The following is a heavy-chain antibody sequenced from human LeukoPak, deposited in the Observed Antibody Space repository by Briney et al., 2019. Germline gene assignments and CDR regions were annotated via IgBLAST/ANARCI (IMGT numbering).Heavy chain of an antibody. D-gene: IGHD6-19*01. CDR3: AKRGYSSYLYIDY. CDR2: ISSSSSYI. V-gene: IGHV3-21*01. CDR1: GFTFSDYS. Sequence: GGSLRLSCAASGFTFSDYSMNWVRQAPGKGLQWVSSISSSSSYIYYADSVKGRFTISRDNAKNSLYLQMSSLRADDTAVYYCAKRGYSSYLYIDYWGQGTLVTVSS. J-gene: IGHJ4*02.